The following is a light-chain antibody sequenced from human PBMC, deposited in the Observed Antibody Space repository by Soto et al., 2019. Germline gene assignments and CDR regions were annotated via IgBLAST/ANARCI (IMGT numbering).Light chain of an antibody. J-gene: IGLJ3*02. CDR3: CSYAGSSTWV. Sequence: QLVLTQPASVSGSPGQSITISCTGTSSDVGSYNLVSWYQQHPGKAPKLMIYEGSKRPSGVSNRFSGSKSGNTASLTISGLQAEDEADYYCCSYAGSSTWVFGGGTKLTV. V-gene: IGLV2-23*01. CDR1: SSDVGSYNL. CDR2: EGS.